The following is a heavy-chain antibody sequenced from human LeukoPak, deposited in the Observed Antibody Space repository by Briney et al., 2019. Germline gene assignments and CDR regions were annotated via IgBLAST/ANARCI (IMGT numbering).Heavy chain of an antibody. J-gene: IGHJ6*02. CDR3: ARVVSTSLYYYGMDV. Sequence: GGSLRLSCAASGFNVSNNYMSWVRQAPGKGLEWVSVIYRGGSTHYADSVKGRFTMSRDNSKNTVYLQMDSLRAEDTAVYYCARVVSTSLYYYGMDVWGQGTTVTVSS. CDR2: IYRGGST. CDR1: GFNVSNNY. D-gene: IGHD2-2*01. V-gene: IGHV3-53*01.